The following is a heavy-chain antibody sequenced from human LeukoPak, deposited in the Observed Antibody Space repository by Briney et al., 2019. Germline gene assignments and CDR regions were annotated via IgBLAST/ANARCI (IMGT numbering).Heavy chain of an antibody. CDR1: GFTFSSYA. CDR2: ISGSGGST. Sequence: GGSLRLSCAASGFTFSSYAMSWVRQAPGKGLEWVSAISGSGGSTYYAGSVKGRFTISRDNSKNTLYLQMNSLRAEDAAVYYCAKVAGYDFWSGYFPGPVGWFDPWGQGTLVTVSS. J-gene: IGHJ5*02. V-gene: IGHV3-23*01. CDR3: AKVAGYDFWSGYFPGPVGWFDP. D-gene: IGHD3-3*01.